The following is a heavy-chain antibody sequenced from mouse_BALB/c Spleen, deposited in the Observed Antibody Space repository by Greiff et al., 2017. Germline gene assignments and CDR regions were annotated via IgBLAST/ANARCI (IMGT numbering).Heavy chain of an antibody. D-gene: IGHD2-4*01. V-gene: IGHV1S56*01. CDR2: IYPGNVNT. J-gene: IGHJ3*01. CDR1: GYTFTSYY. Sequence: VKLQESGPELVKPGASVRISCKASGYTFTSYYIHWVKQRPGQGLEWIGWIYPGNVNTKYNEKFKGKATLTEDKSSSTAYMQLSSLTSEDSAVYFCAKEATRITTVTLFAYWGQGTLVTVSA. CDR3: AKEATRITTVTLFAY.